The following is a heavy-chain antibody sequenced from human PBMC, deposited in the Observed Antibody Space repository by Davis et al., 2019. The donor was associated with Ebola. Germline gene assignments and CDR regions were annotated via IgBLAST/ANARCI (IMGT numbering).Heavy chain of an antibody. CDR3: ARGGETVTGTASHGMDV. J-gene: IGHJ6*02. V-gene: IGHV3-30*02. Sequence: GESLKISCEASGFTFSRYGMHWVRQAPGKGLEWVAFIRSEATSQDYGKSVQGRFFISRDDSKNTLYLQMDSLTAEDTAVYYCARGGETVTGTASHGMDVWGQGTTVTVSS. CDR2: IRSEATSQ. CDR1: GFTFSRYG. D-gene: IGHD1-14*01.